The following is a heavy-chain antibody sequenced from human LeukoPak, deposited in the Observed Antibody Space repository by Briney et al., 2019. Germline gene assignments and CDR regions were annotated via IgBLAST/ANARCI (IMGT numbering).Heavy chain of an antibody. CDR3: ARVPEMWNYSDY. J-gene: IGHJ4*02. CDR2: IKQDGSEK. CDR1: GFSFSTYW. D-gene: IGHD1-14*01. Sequence: GGSLRLSCAASGFSFSTYWMSWVRQAPGKGLEWVANIKQDGSEKYYVDSVKGRFTISRDNAKNSLYLQMNSLRAEDTAVYYCARVPEMWNYSDYWGQGTLVTVSS. V-gene: IGHV3-7*01.